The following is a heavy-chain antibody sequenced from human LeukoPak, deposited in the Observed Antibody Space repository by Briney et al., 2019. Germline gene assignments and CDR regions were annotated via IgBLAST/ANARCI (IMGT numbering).Heavy chain of an antibody. Sequence: GGSLRLSCAASGFTFRSYSMEWVRQAPGKGLEWVSTITSSGFIYYADSLKGRFTISRDNAKNSLYLQMNSLRAEDTAVYYCARDRDGYSSFDYWGQGTLVTVSS. CDR1: GFTFRSYS. V-gene: IGHV3-69-1*01. CDR3: ARDRDGYSSFDY. D-gene: IGHD5-24*01. J-gene: IGHJ4*02. CDR2: ITSSGFI.